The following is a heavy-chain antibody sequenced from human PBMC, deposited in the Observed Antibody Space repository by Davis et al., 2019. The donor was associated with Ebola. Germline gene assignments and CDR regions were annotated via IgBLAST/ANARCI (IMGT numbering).Heavy chain of an antibody. V-gene: IGHV4-59*01. CDR2: IYYSGST. CDR1: GGSISSYY. D-gene: IGHD3-9*01. Sequence: SETLSLTCTVSGGSISSYYWSWIRQPPGKGLEWIGYIYYSGSTNYNPSLKRRVTISVDTSKNQFSLKLSSVTDADTAVYYCARVGRLRYFDQPYYYYGMDVWGQGTTVTVSS. CDR3: ARVGRLRYFDQPYYYYGMDV. J-gene: IGHJ6*02.